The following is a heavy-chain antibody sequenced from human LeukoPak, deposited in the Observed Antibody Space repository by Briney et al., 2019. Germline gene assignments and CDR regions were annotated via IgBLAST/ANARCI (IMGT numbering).Heavy chain of an antibody. V-gene: IGHV3-74*01. CDR1: GFTFSSYG. CDR3: IGSGGWPGY. J-gene: IGHJ4*02. Sequence: GGSLRLSCAASGFTFSSYGMHWVRQAPGKGLVWVSRIASDGSTVYADSVKGRFTISRDNAKDTVYLQMNSLRVEDTAVYYCIGSGGWPGYWGQGTLVTVSS. CDR2: IASDGST. D-gene: IGHD1-26*01.